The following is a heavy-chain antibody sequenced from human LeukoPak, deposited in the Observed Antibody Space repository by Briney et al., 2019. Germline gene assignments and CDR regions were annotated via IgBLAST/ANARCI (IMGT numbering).Heavy chain of an antibody. Sequence: SGTLSPTCAVSGGSLNSTNWWSWVRQAPGKGLEWIGEIYHSGTTSYSPSLKSRVSISVDTSKNHIALKLTSVTAADTAVYFCARRVGFYGSGSLNYFDPWGQGILVSVS. CDR2: IYHSGTT. CDR1: GGSLNSTNW. CDR3: ARRVGFYGSGSLNYFDP. J-gene: IGHJ5*01. D-gene: IGHD3-10*01. V-gene: IGHV4-4*02.